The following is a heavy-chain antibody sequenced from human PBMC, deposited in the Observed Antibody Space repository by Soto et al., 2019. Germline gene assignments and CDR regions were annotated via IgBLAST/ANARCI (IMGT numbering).Heavy chain of an antibody. CDR1: GFTFSTYV. V-gene: IGHV3-23*01. J-gene: IGHJ4*02. D-gene: IGHD3-16*01. CDR3: GKRGGDY. CDR2: SSGSGATT. Sequence: EVQLLESGGGLVQPGGSLRLSCAASGFTFSTYVMSWVRQAPGKGLEWVSTSSGSGATTYYADSVRGRFTISRDNSNNTLYLQMNSLRVEDTAVYYCGKRGGDYWGQGTLVTVSS.